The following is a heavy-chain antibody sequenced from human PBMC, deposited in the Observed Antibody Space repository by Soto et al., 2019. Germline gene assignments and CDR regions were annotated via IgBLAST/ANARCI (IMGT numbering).Heavy chain of an antibody. CDR3: ARRYGASFDY. V-gene: IGHV4-34*01. J-gene: IGHJ4*02. Sequence: SETRSLTCAVYGGSFSGYYWSWIRQPPGKGLEWIGEINHSGSTNYNPSLKSRVTISVDTSKNQFSLKLSSVTAADTAVYYCARRYGASFDYWGQGTLVTVSS. D-gene: IGHD4-17*01. CDR1: GGSFSGYY. CDR2: INHSGST.